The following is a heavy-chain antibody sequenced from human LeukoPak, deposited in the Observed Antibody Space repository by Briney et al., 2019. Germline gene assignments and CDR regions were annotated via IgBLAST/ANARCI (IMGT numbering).Heavy chain of an antibody. V-gene: IGHV3-30*02. D-gene: IGHD4-17*01. CDR2: IRYDGSYK. CDR3: ARDRHGDYASEY. J-gene: IGHJ4*02. CDR1: GFSFSNYG. Sequence: GSLRLSCAASGFSFSNYGMHWVRQAPGKGLEWVAFIRYDGSYKFYADSVKGRFTISRDNSKNTLYLQMSSLRAEDTAMYYCARDRHGDYASEYWGQGTLVTVSS.